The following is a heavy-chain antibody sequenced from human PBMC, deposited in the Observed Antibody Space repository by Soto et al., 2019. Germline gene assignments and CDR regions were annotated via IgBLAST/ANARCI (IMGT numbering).Heavy chain of an antibody. CDR1: GFAFSDYA. D-gene: IGHD6-19*01. V-gene: IGHV3-23*01. J-gene: IGHJ5*02. CDR3: AKDLLAYSSGYSRDL. Sequence: EGQLLESGGNLVQPGGSLRLSCAASGFAFSDYAISWVRQAPGKGLEWVPGISGRTGITYYAASMKGRFTISRDNSKTMLYLEMNSLRAEDTAVYYFAKDLLAYSSGYSRDLWGQGTRVTVSS. CDR2: ISGRTGIT.